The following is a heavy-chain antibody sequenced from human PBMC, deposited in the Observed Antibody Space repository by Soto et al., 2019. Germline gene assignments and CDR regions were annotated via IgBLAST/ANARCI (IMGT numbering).Heavy chain of an antibody. J-gene: IGHJ4*02. CDR3: XXXQLLSSPAADF. CDR2: ISTRNGDT. V-gene: IGHV1-18*04. CDR1: GYTFNTYG. Sequence: QVHLVQSGAEVRKPGASVKVSCKTSGYTFNTYGIIWVRQAPGQHLEWLGWISTRNGDTNYAQGFQGRVTLTTDTSTTAYMELMNLRSDXXXXXXXXXXQLLSSPAADFWGQGTLXXXS. D-gene: IGHD3-22*01.